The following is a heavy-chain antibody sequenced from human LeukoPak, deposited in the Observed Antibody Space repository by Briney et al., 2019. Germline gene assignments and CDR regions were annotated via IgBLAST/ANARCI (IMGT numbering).Heavy chain of an antibody. CDR3: AKAYYDILTGYYYYFDY. D-gene: IGHD3-9*01. Sequence: SGGSLRLSRAASGFTFSSYAMHWVRQALGKGLEWVTFILYDGSNKYYADSVKGRFTISRDNSKNTLYLQMNSLRAEDTAVYYCAKAYYDILTGYYYYFDYWGQGTLVTVSS. CDR1: GFTFSSYA. V-gene: IGHV3-30*02. J-gene: IGHJ4*02. CDR2: ILYDGSNK.